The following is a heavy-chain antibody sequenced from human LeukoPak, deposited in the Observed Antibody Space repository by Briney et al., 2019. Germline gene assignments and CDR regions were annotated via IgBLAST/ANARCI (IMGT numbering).Heavy chain of an antibody. J-gene: IGHJ6*02. CDR2: HQRDGTT. CDR3: ARGSGGGSGSYYKDHYYGMDV. D-gene: IGHD3-10*01. Sequence: KSAETLSLTCTVSGGSISTYSWSWIRQPAGNALEWIGRHQRDGTTNYNPSLKSRVTMSVDTSKNQFSLKLNTVTAADTAVYYCARGSGGGSGSYYKDHYYGMDVWGPGTTVT. CDR1: GGSISTYS. V-gene: IGHV4-4*07.